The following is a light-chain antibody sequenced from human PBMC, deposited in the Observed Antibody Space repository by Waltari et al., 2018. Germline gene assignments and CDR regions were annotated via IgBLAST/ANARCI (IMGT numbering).Light chain of an antibody. CDR2: EGS. CDR3: YSYAGSSTWV. Sequence: QSALTQPTSVSGSPGQSITISATGTGGDVGGYNVVSWYQRHPGKVPKLIIYEGSERPSGISDRFSGSKSGNTASLTISGLQTDDEAEYYCYSYAGSSTWVFGGGTQLTVV. J-gene: IGLJ3*02. V-gene: IGLV2-23*01. CDR1: GGDVGGYNV.